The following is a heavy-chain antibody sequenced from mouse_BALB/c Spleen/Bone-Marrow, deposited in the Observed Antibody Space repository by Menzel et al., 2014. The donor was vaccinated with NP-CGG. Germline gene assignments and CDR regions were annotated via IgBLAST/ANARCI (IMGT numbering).Heavy chain of an antibody. CDR1: GFSLTSYG. CDR3: ARTGPSFAY. J-gene: IGHJ3*01. V-gene: IGHV2-2*02. Sequence: QVQLQQSGPGLVQPSQSLSITCTVSGFSLTSYGVHWVRQSPGKGLEWLGIIWSGGSTDYNAAFISRLSISKDNSKSQVFFKMNSLQPNDTAIYYCARTGPSFAYWGQGTLVTVSA. CDR2: IWSGGST.